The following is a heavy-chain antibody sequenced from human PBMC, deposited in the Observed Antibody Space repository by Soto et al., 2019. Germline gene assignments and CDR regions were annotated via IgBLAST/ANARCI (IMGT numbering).Heavy chain of an antibody. Sequence: SQILSLTYGVSGGTISSGGYSGSWIRQPPGKGLEWIGYIYHSGSTYYNPSLESRVTISVDRSKNQFSLKLSSVTAADTAVYYCARGVLRFLEWLSINDAFDIWGQGTMVTVSS. CDR1: GGTISSGGYS. D-gene: IGHD3-3*01. V-gene: IGHV4-30-2*01. J-gene: IGHJ3*02. CDR2: IYHSGST. CDR3: ARGVLRFLEWLSINDAFDI.